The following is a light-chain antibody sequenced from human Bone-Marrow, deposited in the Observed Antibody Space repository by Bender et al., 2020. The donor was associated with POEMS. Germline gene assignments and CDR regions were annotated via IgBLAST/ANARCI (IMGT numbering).Light chain of an antibody. V-gene: IGLV2-14*03. CDR1: SSDIGAYNS. Sequence: HSALTQPASVSESPGQSITISCTGLSSDIGAYNSVSWYQQHPGKAPKLIIFDVCDRPSGVSSRFSGSRSGNTASLTISGLQAEDEADYYCNAYGDYNTWVFGGGTKLTVL. J-gene: IGLJ3*02. CDR2: DVC. CDR3: NAYGDYNTWV.